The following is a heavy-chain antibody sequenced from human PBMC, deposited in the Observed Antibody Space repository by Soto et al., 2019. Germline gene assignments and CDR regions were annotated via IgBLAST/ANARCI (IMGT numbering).Heavy chain of an antibody. CDR1: GYTFNSYY. V-gene: IGHV1-46*02. D-gene: IGHD2-21*02. CDR2: IRPSGGST. Sequence: GASVKVSCKASGYTFNSYYMHWVRPAPGKGLEWMGIIRPSGGSTTYAQKFQGRVTMTRDTSTSTVYMELSSLRSEDTAVYYCARDIPYCGGVCHDAFDIWGQGTMVTVSS. CDR3: ARDIPYCGGVCHDAFDI. J-gene: IGHJ3*02.